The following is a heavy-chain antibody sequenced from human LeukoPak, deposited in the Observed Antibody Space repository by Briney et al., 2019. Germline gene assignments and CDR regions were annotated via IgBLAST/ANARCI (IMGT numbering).Heavy chain of an antibody. CDR3: ARAPFYDSSGYYSY. V-gene: IGHV3-21*01. CDR1: GFTFSSYS. D-gene: IGHD3-22*01. J-gene: IGHJ4*02. CDR2: ISSSSSYI. Sequence: GGSLRLSCAASGFTFSSYSMNWVRQAPGKGLEWVSSISSSSSYIYYTDSVKGRFTISRDNAKNSLYLQMNSLRAEDTAVYYCARAPFYDSSGYYSYWGQGTLVTVSS.